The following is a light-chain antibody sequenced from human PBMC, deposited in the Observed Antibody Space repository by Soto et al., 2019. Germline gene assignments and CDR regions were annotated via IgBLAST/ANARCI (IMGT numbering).Light chain of an antibody. CDR1: QSISSN. Sequence: EFVLPQSPGTLSLSPGERASLSCRASQSISSNLAWYQRKPGQAPRLPMFRTSTRATGVPARFSGSGSGTEFNITISSLQSEDFAVYYCQQYNNWPRATFGGGTKVDIK. CDR3: QQYNNWPRAT. CDR2: RTS. V-gene: IGKV3-15*01. J-gene: IGKJ4*01.